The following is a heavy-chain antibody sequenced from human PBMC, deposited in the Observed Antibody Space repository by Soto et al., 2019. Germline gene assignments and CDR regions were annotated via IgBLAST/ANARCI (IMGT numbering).Heavy chain of an antibody. CDR1: GDSISSGDYY. D-gene: IGHD6-19*01. V-gene: IGHV4-61*08. Sequence: PSETLSLTCTVSGDSISSGDYYWSWIRQPPGKGLEWIGYIYYSGSTNYNPSLKSRVTISVDTSKNQFSLKLSSVTAADTAVYYCASFQAVAGTIYYYYGMDVWGQGTTVTVSS. J-gene: IGHJ6*02. CDR3: ASFQAVAGTIYYYYGMDV. CDR2: IYYSGST.